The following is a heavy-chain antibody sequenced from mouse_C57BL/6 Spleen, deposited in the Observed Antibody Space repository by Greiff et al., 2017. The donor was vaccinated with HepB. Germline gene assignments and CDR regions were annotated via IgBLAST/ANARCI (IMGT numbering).Heavy chain of an antibody. J-gene: IGHJ2*01. Sequence: EVKLQQSGPELVKPGASVKISCKASGYTFTDYYMNWVKQSHGKSLEWIGDINPNNGGTSYNQKFKGKATLTVDKSSSTAYMELRSLTSEDSAVYYCAREYYDNYFDYWGQGTTLTVSS. CDR1: GYTFTDYY. CDR3: AREYYDNYFDY. CDR2: INPNNGGT. V-gene: IGHV1-26*01. D-gene: IGHD2-4*01.